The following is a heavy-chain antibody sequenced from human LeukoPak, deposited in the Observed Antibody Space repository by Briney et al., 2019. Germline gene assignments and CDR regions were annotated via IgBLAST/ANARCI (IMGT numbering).Heavy chain of an antibody. CDR3: ARSPYDSVFR. V-gene: IGHV3-53*01. J-gene: IGHJ4*02. CDR1: GFTVSNNY. Sequence: GGSLRLSCTAAGFTVSNNYVSWARQAPGKGLEWVSVIYSGGSTEYIGSVKGRFTFSRDNSKNTVYLQMNNLRAEDTAVYYCARSPYDSVFRWGQGTLVTVSS. CDR2: IYSGGST. D-gene: IGHD3-22*01.